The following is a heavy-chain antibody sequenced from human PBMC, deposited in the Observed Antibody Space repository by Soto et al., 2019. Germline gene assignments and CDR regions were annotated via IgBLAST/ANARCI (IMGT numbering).Heavy chain of an antibody. CDR2: INSDGSST. J-gene: IGHJ4*02. CDR3: ARVAAAETRFNVY. D-gene: IGHD6-13*01. CDR1: GFTFSSYW. V-gene: IGHV3-74*01. Sequence: EVQLVESGGGLVQPGGSLRLSCAASGFTFSSYWMHWVRQAPGKGLVWVSRINSDGSSTSYADSVKGRFTISRDNAKNALYLQMNSLRAEDTAVYYCARVAAAETRFNVYWGQGTLVTVSS.